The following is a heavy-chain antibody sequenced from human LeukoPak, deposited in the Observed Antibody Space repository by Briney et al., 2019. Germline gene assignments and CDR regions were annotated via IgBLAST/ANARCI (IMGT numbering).Heavy chain of an antibody. CDR1: GYSISSGYY. Sequence: PSETLSLTCTVSGYSISSGYYWGWIRQPPGKGLESSGYIYYSGSTNYNPSLKSRVTISVDTSKNQFSLKLSSVTAADTAVYYCARRIRYVWGSYRYSNYYMDVWGKGTTVTVSS. J-gene: IGHJ6*03. V-gene: IGHV4-61*01. CDR3: ARRIRYVWGSYRYSNYYMDV. CDR2: IYYSGST. D-gene: IGHD3-16*02.